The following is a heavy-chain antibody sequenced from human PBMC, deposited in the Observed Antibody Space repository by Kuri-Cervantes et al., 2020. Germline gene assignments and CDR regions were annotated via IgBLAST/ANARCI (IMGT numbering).Heavy chain of an antibody. Sequence: SVKVSCKSSGSIFMKFGINWVRQAPGQGLEWMGGIIPIFGTANYAQKFQGRVTMTTDTPTSTAYMELRSLRADDTAVYYCARGVSSYYPYYYYMDVWGKGTTVTVSS. CDR2: IIPIFGTA. D-gene: IGHD1-26*01. CDR1: GSIFMKFG. V-gene: IGHV1-69*05. J-gene: IGHJ6*03. CDR3: ARGVSSYYPYYYYMDV.